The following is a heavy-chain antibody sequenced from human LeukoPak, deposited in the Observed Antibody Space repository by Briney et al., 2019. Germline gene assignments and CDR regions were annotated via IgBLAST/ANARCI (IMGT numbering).Heavy chain of an antibody. J-gene: IGHJ4*02. CDR2: ISAYNGHT. Sequence: GASVKVSCKASGFTFTSSAMQWVRQARGQRLEWMGWISAYNGHTKYAQKVQGGVTMTTDTSTSTAYMELRSLRSDDTAVYYCARGFPPRRFYDSSGYYSYYFDYWGQGTLVTVSS. V-gene: IGHV1-18*01. D-gene: IGHD3-22*01. CDR3: ARGFPPRRFYDSSGYYSYYFDY. CDR1: GFTFTSSA.